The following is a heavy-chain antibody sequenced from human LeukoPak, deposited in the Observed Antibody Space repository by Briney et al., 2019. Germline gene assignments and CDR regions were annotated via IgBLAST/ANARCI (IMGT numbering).Heavy chain of an antibody. CDR3: ARGGSSWYGVDY. CDR1: GGSISSGSYY. Sequence: SETLSLTCTVSGGSISSGSYYWSWIRQPAGKGLEWIGRIYTSGSTNYNPSLKSRVTISVDTSKNQFSLKLSSVTAADTAVYYCARGGSSWYGVDYWGQGTLVTVSS. D-gene: IGHD6-13*01. V-gene: IGHV4-61*02. J-gene: IGHJ4*02. CDR2: IYTSGST.